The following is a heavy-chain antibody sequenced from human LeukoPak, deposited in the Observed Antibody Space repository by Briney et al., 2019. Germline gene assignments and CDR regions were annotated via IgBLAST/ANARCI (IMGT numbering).Heavy chain of an antibody. CDR1: GYTFTSYG. D-gene: IGHD3-22*01. CDR2: ISAYNGNT. V-gene: IGHV1-18*01. Sequence: ASVKVSCKASGYTFTSYGISWVRQAPGQGLEWMGWISAYNGNTNYAQKFQGRVTITADKSTSTAYMELSSLRSEDTAVYYCARVSLYYYDSSGYSGLDYWGQGTLVTVSS. J-gene: IGHJ4*02. CDR3: ARVSLYYYDSSGYSGLDY.